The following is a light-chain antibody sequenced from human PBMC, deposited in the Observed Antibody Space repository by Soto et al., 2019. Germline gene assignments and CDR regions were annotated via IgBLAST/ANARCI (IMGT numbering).Light chain of an antibody. J-gene: IGKJ1*01. Sequence: EIRMTQSASSLSETVGDRVTITCRASQSISSWVAWYQQKPGKGPKLLIYKASHLESGVPSRFSGSGSGTEFTLTISSLQPDDFATYYSQHYTSYSEAFGQGT. V-gene: IGKV1-5*03. CDR1: QSISSW. CDR3: QHYTSYSEA. CDR2: KAS.